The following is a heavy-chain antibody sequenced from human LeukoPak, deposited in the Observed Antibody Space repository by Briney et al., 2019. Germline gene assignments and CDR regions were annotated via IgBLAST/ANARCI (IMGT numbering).Heavy chain of an antibody. J-gene: IGHJ1*01. V-gene: IGHV4-59*01. CDR2: MYYSGST. D-gene: IGHD1-7*01. CDR3: VQNIPGTIEH. Sequence: PSETLSLTCTVSGASISSYYWSWIRQPPGKGLEWIGYMYYSGSTDQNPSLKSRVTISIDTSKNQFFLKLSSVTAADTAVYYCVQNIPGTIEHWGQGTLVTVSS. CDR1: GASISSYY.